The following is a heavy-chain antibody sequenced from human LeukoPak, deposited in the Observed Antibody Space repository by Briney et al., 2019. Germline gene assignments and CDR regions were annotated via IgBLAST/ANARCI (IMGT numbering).Heavy chain of an antibody. CDR2: ISGSGGST. D-gene: IGHD5-18*01. CDR1: GFTFSSYG. V-gene: IGHV3-23*01. Sequence: SGGSLRLSCAASGFTFSSYGMSWVRQAPGKGLEWVSVISGSGGSTYYADSVKGRFTIPRDNSKNTLYLQMNSLRAEDTAVYYCAKSGPTAMVPFDYWGQGTLVTVSS. CDR3: AKSGPTAMVPFDY. J-gene: IGHJ4*02.